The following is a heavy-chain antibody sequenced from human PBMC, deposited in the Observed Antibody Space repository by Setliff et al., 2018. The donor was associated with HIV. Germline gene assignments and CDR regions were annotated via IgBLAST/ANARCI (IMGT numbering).Heavy chain of an antibody. V-gene: IGHV4-4*08. D-gene: IGHD3-22*01. Sequence: SETLSLTCTVSGGSISSYYWSWIRQPPGKGLEWIGYIYTSGSTNYNPSLRSRVTISIDTSKNQFSLNLSSVTAADTAVYYCARHDHSDNLSYPMDVWGKGTTVTVSS. CDR2: IYTSGST. CDR1: GGSISSYY. J-gene: IGHJ6*03. CDR3: ARHDHSDNLSYPMDV.